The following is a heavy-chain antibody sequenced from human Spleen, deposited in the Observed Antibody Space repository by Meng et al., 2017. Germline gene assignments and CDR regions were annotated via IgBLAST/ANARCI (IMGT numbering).Heavy chain of an antibody. J-gene: IGHJ4*02. CDR2: INSDGSTT. CDR1: GFTFSRYW. V-gene: IGHV3-74*01. Sequence: QLVEPGGGLVQPGVSLRLSFAASGFTFSRYWMNWVRQAPGKGLVWISRINSDGSTTHYADSVKGRFTISRDNAKNTLYLQMNSLRAADTAVYYCTRLLDKDFWGQGTLVTVSS. CDR3: TRLLDKDF. D-gene: IGHD3-22*01.